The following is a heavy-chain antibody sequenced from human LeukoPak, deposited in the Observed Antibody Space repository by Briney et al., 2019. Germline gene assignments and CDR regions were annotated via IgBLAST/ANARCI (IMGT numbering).Heavy chain of an antibody. Sequence: SETLSLTCTVSGGSISSYYWSWIRQPPGKGLEWIGYIYYSGSTNYNPSLKSRVTISVDTSKNQFSLKLSSVTAADTAVYYCARHPPNSGIDYWGQGTLVTVSS. D-gene: IGHD1-26*01. J-gene: IGHJ4*02. CDR3: ARHPPNSGIDY. CDR2: IYYSGST. CDR1: GGSISSYY. V-gene: IGHV4-59*08.